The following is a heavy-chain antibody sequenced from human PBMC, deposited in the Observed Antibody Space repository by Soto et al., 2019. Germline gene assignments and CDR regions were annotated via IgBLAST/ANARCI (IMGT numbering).Heavy chain of an antibody. D-gene: IGHD2-21*01. CDR3: ARYCRTSDIRGAIGI. Sequence: QVQLQESGPGLVKPSETLSLTCTVSGGSISSYYWSWIRQPAGKGLEWIGRIYTSGSTNYTPSLKSGGTMSVDTYKHQVSLKLSSVTAADTAVYYCARYCRTSDIRGAIGIWGQGTMVTVSS. CDR2: IYTSGST. V-gene: IGHV4-4*07. CDR1: GGSISSYY. J-gene: IGHJ3*02.